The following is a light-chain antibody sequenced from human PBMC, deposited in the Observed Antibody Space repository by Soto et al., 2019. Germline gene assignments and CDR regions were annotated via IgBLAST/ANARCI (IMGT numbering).Light chain of an antibody. CDR3: QQYKSLPLT. Sequence: IQMTQSPASLSASVGDRVTITCQASQDISNFLNWYRQKPGEAPNLLIYDASTLETGVPLRFSGSGYGSYFSLTISSLQPEDVETYYCQQYKSLPLTFGGGTKVDIK. J-gene: IGKJ4*01. CDR1: QDISNF. CDR2: DAS. V-gene: IGKV1-33*01.